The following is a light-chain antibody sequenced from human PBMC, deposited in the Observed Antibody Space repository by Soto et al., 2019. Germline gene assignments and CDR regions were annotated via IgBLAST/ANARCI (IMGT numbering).Light chain of an antibody. Sequence: PGDRATLSCRASQSVSGSYLAWYQQKPGLAPRLLIYGASIRATGIPDRFSGSGSGTDFTLTISRLEPEDFAVYYCQQYGSSPRTFGQGTKVDIK. J-gene: IGKJ1*01. CDR2: GAS. CDR1: QSVSGSY. V-gene: IGKV3-20*01. CDR3: QQYGSSPRT.